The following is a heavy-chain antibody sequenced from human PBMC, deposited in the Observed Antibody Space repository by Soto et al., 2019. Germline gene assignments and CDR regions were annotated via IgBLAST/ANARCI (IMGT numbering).Heavy chain of an antibody. Sequence: EASVKVSCKASGYTFTGYYMHWVRQAPGQGLEWVGWINPNSGGTNYAQKFQGRVTMTRDTSISTAYMELGRLRSDDTAVYYCARGWIQLWFIDYWGQGTLVTVSS. CDR3: ARGWIQLWFIDY. J-gene: IGHJ4*02. V-gene: IGHV1-2*02. CDR2: INPNSGGT. CDR1: GYTFTGYY. D-gene: IGHD5-18*01.